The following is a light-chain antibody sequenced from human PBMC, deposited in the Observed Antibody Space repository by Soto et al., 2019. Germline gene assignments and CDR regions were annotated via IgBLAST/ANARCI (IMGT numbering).Light chain of an antibody. CDR3: QHYQSYLWT. Sequence: DIQMTQSPSSLSASVGDRVTITCRASQSISSYLNWYQQKPGKAPKVLIYKASTLESGVPSRFSGSGSGTEFTLTINGLQPDDFATYYCQHYQSYLWTFGQGTKVDIK. J-gene: IGKJ1*01. CDR1: QSISSY. CDR2: KAS. V-gene: IGKV1-5*03.